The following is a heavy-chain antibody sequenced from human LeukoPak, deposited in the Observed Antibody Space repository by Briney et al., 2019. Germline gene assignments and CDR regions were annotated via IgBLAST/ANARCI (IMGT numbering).Heavy chain of an antibody. CDR2: IIPILGIA. D-gene: IGHD3-22*01. J-gene: IGHJ5*02. CDR3: AREYYYDSSGPNWFDP. Sequence: SVKVSCKASGGTFSSYTISWVRQAPGQGLERMGRIIPILGIANYAQKFQDRVTITADKSTSTAYMELSSLRSEDTAVYYCAREYYYDSSGPNWFDPWGQGTLVTASS. V-gene: IGHV1-69*04. CDR1: GGTFSSYT.